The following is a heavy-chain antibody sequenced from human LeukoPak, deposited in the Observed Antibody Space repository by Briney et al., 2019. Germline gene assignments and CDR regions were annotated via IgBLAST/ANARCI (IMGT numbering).Heavy chain of an antibody. V-gene: IGHV4-34*01. CDR1: GFTFSNAW. D-gene: IGHD3-10*01. CDR2: INHSGST. CDR3: ARGRTLNYYGSGSYYNY. J-gene: IGHJ4*02. Sequence: GSLRLSCAASGFTFSNAWMSWVRQAPGKGLEWIGEINHSGSTNYNPSLKSRVTISVDTSKNQFSLKLSSVTAADTAVYYCARGRTLNYYGSGSYYNYWGQGTLVTVSS.